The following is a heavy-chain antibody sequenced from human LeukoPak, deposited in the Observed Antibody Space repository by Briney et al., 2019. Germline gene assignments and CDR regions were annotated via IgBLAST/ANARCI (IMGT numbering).Heavy chain of an antibody. D-gene: IGHD3-10*01. J-gene: IGHJ4*02. CDR2: IYYSGST. CDR1: GGSISSYY. V-gene: IGHV4-59*01. Sequence: SETLSLTCTVSGGSISSYYWSWIRRPPGKGLEWIGYIYYSGSTNYNPSLKSRVTISVDTSKNQFSLRLSSVTAADTAVYYCARFADYYGSGSYDWGQGTLVTVSS. CDR3: ARFADYYGSGSYD.